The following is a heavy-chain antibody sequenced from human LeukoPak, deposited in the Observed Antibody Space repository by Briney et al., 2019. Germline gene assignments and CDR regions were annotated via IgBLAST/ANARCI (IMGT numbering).Heavy chain of an antibody. D-gene: IGHD5-24*01. Sequence: PGGSLRLSCAASGFTFSSYAMHWVRQAPGKGLEGVAVISYDGSNKYYADSAKGRFTISRDNSKNTLSLQMNSLRAEDTAVYYCARGVEMATFPLFDYWGQGTLVTVSS. CDR1: GFTFSSYA. J-gene: IGHJ4*02. V-gene: IGHV3-30*04. CDR2: ISYDGSNK. CDR3: ARGVEMATFPLFDY.